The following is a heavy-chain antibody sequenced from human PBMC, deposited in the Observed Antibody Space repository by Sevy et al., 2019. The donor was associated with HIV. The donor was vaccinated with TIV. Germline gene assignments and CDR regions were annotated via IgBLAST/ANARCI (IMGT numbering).Heavy chain of an antibody. J-gene: IGHJ6*02. CDR1: GFTFSSYA. Sequence: GGSLRLSCAASGFTFSSYAMHWVRQAPGKGLEWVAVISYDGSNKYYADSVKGRFTISRDNSKNTLYLQMNSLRADDTAVYYCARGSSSPDYYGMDVWGQGTTVTVSS. V-gene: IGHV3-30*04. CDR3: ARGSSSPDYYGMDV. D-gene: IGHD6-6*01. CDR2: ISYDGSNK.